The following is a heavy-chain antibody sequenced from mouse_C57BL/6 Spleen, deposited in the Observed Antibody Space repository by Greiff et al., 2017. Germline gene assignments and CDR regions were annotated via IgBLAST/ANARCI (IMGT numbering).Heavy chain of an antibody. D-gene: IGHD1-1*01. J-gene: IGHJ1*03. CDR3: ARSHYYGSSYGYFDV. CDR2: IYPGSGNT. CDR1: GYTFTDYY. V-gene: IGHV1-76*01. Sequence: QVQLKQSGAELVRPGASVKLSCKASGYTFTDYYINWVKQRPGQGLEWIARIYPGSGNTYYNEKFKGKATLTAEKSSSTAYMQLSSLTSEDSAVYFCARSHYYGSSYGYFDVWGTGTTVTVSS.